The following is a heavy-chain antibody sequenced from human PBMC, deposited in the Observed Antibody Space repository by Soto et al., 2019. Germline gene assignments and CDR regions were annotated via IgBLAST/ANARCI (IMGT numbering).Heavy chain of an antibody. Sequence: GESLKISCKGSGYNFAGYWIAWVRQMPGKGLELMGIIYPSDSDTRYRPSFQGQVTTSADKSISSAYLQWSSLRASDTAMYYCARPYSGGPNDPFDVWGQGTMVTVSS. CDR3: ARPYSGGPNDPFDV. CDR1: GYNFAGYW. D-gene: IGHD1-26*01. J-gene: IGHJ3*01. CDR2: IYPSDSDT. V-gene: IGHV5-51*01.